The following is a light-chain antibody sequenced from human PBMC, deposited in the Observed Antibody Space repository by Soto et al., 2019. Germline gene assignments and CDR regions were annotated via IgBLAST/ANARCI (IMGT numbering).Light chain of an antibody. V-gene: IGKV3-20*01. CDR1: QSVNSN. CDR2: RAS. CDR3: QHYGASPWT. J-gene: IGKJ1*01. Sequence: EIVMTQSPATLSLSPGERATLSCRASQSVNSNLAWYQQKAGQAPRVLIYRASIRATGISDRFSGSGPGTDFTLTISRLEPEDFAVYYCQHYGASPWTFGQGTKVDIK.